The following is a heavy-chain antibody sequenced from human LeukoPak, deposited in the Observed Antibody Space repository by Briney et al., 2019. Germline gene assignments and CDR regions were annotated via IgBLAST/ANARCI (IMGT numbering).Heavy chain of an antibody. Sequence: GPLRLSCAASGFTFSNAWMSWVRQAPGKGLEWVGRIKSKTDGGTTDYAAPVKGRFTISRDDSKTTLYLQMNSLKTEDTAVYYCTTYNTNYYDSSGYYYVFDYWGQGTLVTVSS. J-gene: IGHJ4*02. D-gene: IGHD3-22*01. CDR2: IKSKTDGGTT. CDR3: TTYNTNYYDSSGYYYVFDY. V-gene: IGHV3-15*01. CDR1: GFTFSNAW.